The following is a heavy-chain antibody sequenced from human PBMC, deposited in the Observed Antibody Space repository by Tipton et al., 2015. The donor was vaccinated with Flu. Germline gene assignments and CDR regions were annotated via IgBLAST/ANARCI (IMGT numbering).Heavy chain of an antibody. V-gene: IGHV4-38-2*02. D-gene: IGHD4-17*01. CDR1: GYSMISGYY. J-gene: IGHJ4*02. Sequence: LRLSCTVSGYSMISGYYWGWIRQPPGKGLEWIGSLYHTGTTNYNPSLRDRLTLSVDTATNQFSLNLRSVTAADTAIYYCARSKDNYGDYDYWGQGILVTVSS. CDR2: LYHTGTT. CDR3: ARSKDNYGDYDY.